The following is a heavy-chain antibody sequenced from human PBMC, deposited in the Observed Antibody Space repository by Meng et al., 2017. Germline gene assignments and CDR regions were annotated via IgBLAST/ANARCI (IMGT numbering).Heavy chain of an antibody. Sequence: VKVSCKASGYTFTGYYMHWVRQAPGQGLEWMGRINPNSGSTNYAQKFQGRVTMTRDTSTSKDYMDLNRLRSDDTAMYYCAREMGIAVAGIDYWGQGTLVTVSS. J-gene: IGHJ4*02. CDR3: AREMGIAVAGIDY. D-gene: IGHD6-19*01. CDR2: INPNSGST. CDR1: GYTFTGYY. V-gene: IGHV1-2*06.